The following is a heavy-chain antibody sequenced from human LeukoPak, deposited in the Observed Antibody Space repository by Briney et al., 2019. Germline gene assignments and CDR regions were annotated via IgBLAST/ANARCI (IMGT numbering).Heavy chain of an antibody. CDR2: INSDGRST. D-gene: IGHD3-9*01. CDR1: GFTFSNYW. V-gene: IGHV3-74*01. J-gene: IGHJ4*02. Sequence: GGSLRLSCAASGFTFSNYWMHWVRQAPGKGLVWVSRINSDGRSTNYADSVKGRFTISRDNAKNTLYLQMNSLRAEDTAVYYCARGADSGYSSDDWGQGTLVSVSS. CDR3: ARGADSGYSSDD.